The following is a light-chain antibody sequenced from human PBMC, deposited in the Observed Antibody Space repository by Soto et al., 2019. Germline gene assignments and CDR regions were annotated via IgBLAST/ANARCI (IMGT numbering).Light chain of an antibody. CDR1: QSLVHSDGHTY. J-gene: IGKJ2*01. CDR2: LVS. Sequence: VVMTQSPLSLPVTLRQPASISCRSSQSLVHSDGHTYLNWFQQRPGQSPRRLIYLVSTRDSGVPDRFSGSGCGTDFTLKIRAGEAVDVVVYFCMQGTYWAVTFGHRIKLEIK. CDR3: MQGTYWAVT. V-gene: IGKV2-30*02.